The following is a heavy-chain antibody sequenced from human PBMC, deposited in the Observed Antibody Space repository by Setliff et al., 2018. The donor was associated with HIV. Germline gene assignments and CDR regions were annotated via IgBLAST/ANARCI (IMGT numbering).Heavy chain of an antibody. CDR2: INAGNGNT. Sequence: ASVKVSCKASGYSFSNYAMHWVRQAPGQSLEWMGWINAGNGNTKYSQKFQGRVTITRDTSASTAYMELSSLRSEDTAVYYCARDQALEMATKWSQGTLVTVSS. CDR3: ARDQALEMATK. CDR1: GYSFSNYA. J-gene: IGHJ4*02. V-gene: IGHV1-3*01. D-gene: IGHD5-12*01.